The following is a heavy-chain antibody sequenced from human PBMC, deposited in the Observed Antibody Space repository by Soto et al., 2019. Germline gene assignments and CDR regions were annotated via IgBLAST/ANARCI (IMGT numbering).Heavy chain of an antibody. J-gene: IGHJ4*02. CDR3: ARDKITGLFDY. CDR2: INHSGST. CDR1: GGSFSGYY. V-gene: IGHV4-34*01. D-gene: IGHD2-8*02. Sequence: SETLSLTCAVYGGSFSGYYWTWIRRPPGTGLERNGEINHSGSTNYNPSHKSRVTISVDTSKNLFSLKLTSVTAADTAVYYCARDKITGLFDYWGQGTLVTVSS.